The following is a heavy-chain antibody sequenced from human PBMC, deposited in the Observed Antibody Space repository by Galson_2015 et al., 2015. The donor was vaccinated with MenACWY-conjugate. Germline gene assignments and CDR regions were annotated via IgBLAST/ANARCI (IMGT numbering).Heavy chain of an antibody. Sequence: SVKVSCKASGYTFTGFYLHWVRVAPGQGLEWMGRLTPHSGDTEYAQKFQDRVTMTRDMSISTAYLELSSLRFDDTAIYYCARGYAGGHMDVWGEETTVTVSS. J-gene: IGHJ6*03. CDR1: GYTFTGFY. D-gene: IGHD2-2*01. V-gene: IGHV1-2*06. CDR2: LTPHSGDT. CDR3: ARGYAGGHMDV.